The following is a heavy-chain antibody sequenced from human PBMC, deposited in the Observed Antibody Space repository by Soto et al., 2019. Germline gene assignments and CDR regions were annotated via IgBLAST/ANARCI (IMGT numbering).Heavy chain of an antibody. CDR2: VYYSGYT. CDR3: VMGLAPVELDYW. CDR1: GGSISSGGYS. Sequence: SETLSLTCAVSGGSISSGGYSWIWIRHVPGVGLEWIAYVYYSGYTHYNPSLKSRVTISVDTSKNQLSLKLTSVTAADTAVYYCVMGLAPVELDYW. V-gene: IGHV4-61*08. D-gene: IGHD1-26*01. J-gene: IGHJ2*01.